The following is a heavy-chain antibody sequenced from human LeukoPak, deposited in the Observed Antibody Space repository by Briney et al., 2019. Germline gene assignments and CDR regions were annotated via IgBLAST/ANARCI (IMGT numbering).Heavy chain of an antibody. CDR3: ARDLRRYGDYVD. CDR1: GFTXXSYS. Sequence: LXLSXXXSGFTXXSYSMNWVRQAPGKGLEWVSYISSSSSTIYYADSVKGRFTISRDNAKNSLYLQMNSLRDEDTAVYYCARDLRRYGDYVDWGQGTLVTVSS. CDR2: ISSSSSTI. D-gene: IGHD4-17*01. J-gene: IGHJ4*02. V-gene: IGHV3-48*02.